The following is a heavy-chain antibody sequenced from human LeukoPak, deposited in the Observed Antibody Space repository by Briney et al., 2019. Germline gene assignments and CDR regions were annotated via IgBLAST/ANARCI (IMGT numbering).Heavy chain of an antibody. V-gene: IGHV1-69*05. D-gene: IGHD3-10*01. CDR2: IIPIFGTA. J-gene: IGHJ4*02. CDR1: GGTFSSYA. CDR3: ARDRWHYGSGSYYNNFDY. Sequence: SVKVSCKASGGTFSSYAISWVRQAPGQGLEWMGRIIPIFGTANYAQKFQGRVTITTDESTSTAYMELSSLRSEDTAVYYCARDRWHYGSGSYYNNFDYWGQGTLVTVSS.